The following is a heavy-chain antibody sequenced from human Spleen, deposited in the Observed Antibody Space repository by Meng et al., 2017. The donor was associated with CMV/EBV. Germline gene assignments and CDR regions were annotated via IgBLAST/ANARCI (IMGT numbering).Heavy chain of an antibody. CDR2: IYYSGST. D-gene: IGHD3-16*01. V-gene: IGHV4-59*12. CDR1: GGSISSYY. Sequence: SETLSLTCTVSGGSISSYYWSWIRQPPGKGLEWIGYIYYSGSTNYNPSLKSRVTISVDTSKNQFSLQLNSVTPADTAVYYCARDPSAPGGFDPWGQGTLVTVSS. J-gene: IGHJ5*02. CDR3: ARDPSAPGGFDP.